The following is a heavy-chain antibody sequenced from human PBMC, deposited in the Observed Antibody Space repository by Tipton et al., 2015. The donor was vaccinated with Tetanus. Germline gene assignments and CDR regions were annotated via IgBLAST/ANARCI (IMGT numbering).Heavy chain of an antibody. CDR3: GRVAVDDGAKGGNIDD. CDR1: GGSISSGGYY. CDR2: IYYSGTA. Sequence: TLSLTCTVSGGSISSGGYYWSWIRQHPGKGLEWIGYIYYSGTAYYNPSLKSRVTIAIDTSKNQFSLKLSSVTASDTAVYYCGRVAVDDGAKGGNIDDWGQGTQVAVSS. V-gene: IGHV4-31*03. D-gene: IGHD4-23*01. J-gene: IGHJ4*02.